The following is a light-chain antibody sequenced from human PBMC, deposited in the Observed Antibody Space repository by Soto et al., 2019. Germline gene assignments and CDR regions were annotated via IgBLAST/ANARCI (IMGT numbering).Light chain of an antibody. Sequence: QSALTQPPSSSGSPGQSVTISCTGASGDVGGYNYVSWYQQHPGRAPKLMIFEVSKRPSGVPDRFSGSRSGNTASLTVSGRQAEDEADYYCSSYAGSNNKVLFGGGTKLTVL. CDR2: EVS. J-gene: IGLJ2*01. CDR1: SGDVGGYNY. V-gene: IGLV2-8*01. CDR3: SSYAGSNNKVL.